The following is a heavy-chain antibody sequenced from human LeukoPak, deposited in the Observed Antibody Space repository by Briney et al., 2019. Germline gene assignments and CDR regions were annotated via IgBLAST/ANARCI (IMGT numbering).Heavy chain of an antibody. CDR2: IRYDGSNK. CDR3: ARVELWLPALFDY. J-gene: IGHJ4*02. V-gene: IGHV3-30*02. D-gene: IGHD5-18*01. Sequence: PGGSLRLSCAASGFTFSSYGMHWVRQAPGKGLEWVAFIRYDGSNKYYADSVKGRFTVSRDNSKNTLYLQMNSLRAEDTAVYYCARVELWLPALFDYWGQGTLVTVSS. CDR1: GFTFSSYG.